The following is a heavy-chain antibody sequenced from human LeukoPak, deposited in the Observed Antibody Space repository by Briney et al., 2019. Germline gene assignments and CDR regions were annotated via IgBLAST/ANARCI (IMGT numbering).Heavy chain of an antibody. D-gene: IGHD1-7*01. Sequence: GGSLRLSCAASGFTFRSHWMHWVRQAPGEGLVWVSRLDTGGRTTTYADSVRGRFTISRDNSKNTLYLQMNSLRAEDTAVYYCARETFGTGTTSSAFDIWGQGTMVTVSS. CDR3: ARETFGTGTTSSAFDI. CDR1: GFTFRSHW. CDR2: LDTGGRTT. J-gene: IGHJ3*02. V-gene: IGHV3-74*01.